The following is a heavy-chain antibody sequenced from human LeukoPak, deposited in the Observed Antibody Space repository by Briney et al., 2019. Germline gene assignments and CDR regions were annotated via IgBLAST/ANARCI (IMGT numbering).Heavy chain of an antibody. V-gene: IGHV3-23*01. CDR1: GFTFSSYG. CDR2: ISGSGGNT. CDR3: ARDGGSGNPRFDS. J-gene: IGHJ4*02. D-gene: IGHD3-10*01. Sequence: GGSLRLSCVVSGFTFSSYGMSWVRRAPGKGLEWVSGISGSGGNTYYADSVKGRVTISRDNSKNTLYLQMNSLRAEDTAVYYCARDGGSGNPRFDSWGQGTLVTVSS.